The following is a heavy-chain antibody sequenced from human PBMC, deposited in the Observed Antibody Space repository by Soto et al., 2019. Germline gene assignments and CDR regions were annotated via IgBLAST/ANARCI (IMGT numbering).Heavy chain of an antibody. CDR2: ISSSSSYI. CDR1: GFTFSSYS. Sequence: EVQLVESGGGLVKPGGSLRLSCAASGFTFSSYSMNWVRQAPGKGLEWVSSISSSSSYIYYADSVKGRFTISRDNAKNSLYLQMNSLRXEDTAVYYCARTHRQNWXYSXYYYYYYMDVWGKGTTVTVSS. D-gene: IGHD1-7*01. J-gene: IGHJ6*03. V-gene: IGHV3-21*01. CDR3: ARTHRQNWXYSXYYYYYYMDV.